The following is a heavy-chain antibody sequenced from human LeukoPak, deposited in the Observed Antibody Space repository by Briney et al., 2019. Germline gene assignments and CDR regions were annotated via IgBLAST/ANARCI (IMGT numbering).Heavy chain of an antibody. CDR1: GFTFSSYA. J-gene: IGHJ4*02. CDR3: ARVHSSSWYPLLY. D-gene: IGHD6-13*01. V-gene: IGHV3-30*04. Sequence: GPLRLSCAASGFTFSSYAMHWVRQAPGKGLEWVAVISYDGSNKYYADSVKGRFTISRDNSKNTLYLQMNSLRAEDTAVYYCARVHSSSWYPLLYWGQGTLVTVSS. CDR2: ISYDGSNK.